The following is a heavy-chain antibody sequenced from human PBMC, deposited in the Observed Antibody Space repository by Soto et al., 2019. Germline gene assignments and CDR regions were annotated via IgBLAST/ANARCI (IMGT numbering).Heavy chain of an antibody. Sequence: QLQLQESGPGLVKPLETLSLTCTVSGGSISSSSYYWGWIRQPPGKGLEWIGSIYYSGSTYYNPSLKSRVTISVDTSKNQFSLKLSSVTAADTAVYYCARERSPWTYQLLLGIDYWGQGTLVTVSS. CDR2: IYYSGST. D-gene: IGHD2-2*01. CDR1: GGSISSSSYY. J-gene: IGHJ4*02. V-gene: IGHV4-39*01. CDR3: ARERSPWTYQLLLGIDY.